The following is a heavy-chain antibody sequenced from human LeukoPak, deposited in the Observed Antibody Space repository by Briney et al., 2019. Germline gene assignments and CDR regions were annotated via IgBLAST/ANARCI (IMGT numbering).Heavy chain of an antibody. J-gene: IGHJ2*01. CDR3: ARRQGTTALYWYFDL. D-gene: IGHD4-11*01. CDR2: IYYSGST. V-gene: IGHV4-30-4*08. CDR1: GGSISSGDYY. Sequence: SETLSLTCTVSGGSISSGDYYWSWIRQPPGKGLEWIGYIYYSGSTYYNPSLESRVTISVDTSKNQFSLKLSSVTAADTAVYYCARRQGTTALYWYFDLWGRGTLVTVSS.